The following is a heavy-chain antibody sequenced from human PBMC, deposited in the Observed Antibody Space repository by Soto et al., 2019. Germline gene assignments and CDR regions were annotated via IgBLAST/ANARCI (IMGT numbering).Heavy chain of an antibody. CDR3: TRERAVAGFDY. Sequence: QVQLVQSGAEVKRPWASVKVSCKASGYTFTSYDINWVRQATGQGLEWMGWMNPNSGNTGYAQKFQGRVTMTRNTSISTAYMELSSLRSKDTAVYYCTRERAVAGFDYWGQGTLVTVSS. CDR2: MNPNSGNT. CDR1: GYTFTSYD. V-gene: IGHV1-8*01. D-gene: IGHD6-19*01. J-gene: IGHJ4*02.